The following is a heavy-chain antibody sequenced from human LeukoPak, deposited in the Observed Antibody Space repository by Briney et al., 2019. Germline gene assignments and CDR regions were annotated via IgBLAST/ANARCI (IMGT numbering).Heavy chain of an antibody. Sequence: GGSLRLSCAASGFTFSNAWMSWVRQAPGKGLEWVGRIKSKTDGGTTDYAAPVKGRFTISRDDSKNTLYLQMNSLKTEDTAVYYCTTSAFYYDFWSGYQEAEREGEFDYWGQGTLVTVSS. V-gene: IGHV3-15*01. D-gene: IGHD3-3*01. J-gene: IGHJ4*02. CDR2: IKSKTDGGTT. CDR1: GFTFSNAW. CDR3: TTSAFYYDFWSGYQEAEREGEFDY.